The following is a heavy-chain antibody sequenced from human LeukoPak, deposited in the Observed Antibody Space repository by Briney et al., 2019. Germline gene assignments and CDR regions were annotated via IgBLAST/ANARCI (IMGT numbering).Heavy chain of an antibody. CDR3: VKGVTTGLYYYGMDV. J-gene: IGHJ6*02. CDR2: ISGSGGST. D-gene: IGHD4-17*01. CDR1: GFTFSSYA. V-gene: IGHV3-23*01. Sequence: GGSLRLSCAASGFTFSSYAMSWVRQAPGKGLEWVSAISGSGGSTYYADSVKGRFTISRDNSKNTLYLQMNSLRAEDTAVYYCVKGVTTGLYYYGMDVWGQGTTVTVSS.